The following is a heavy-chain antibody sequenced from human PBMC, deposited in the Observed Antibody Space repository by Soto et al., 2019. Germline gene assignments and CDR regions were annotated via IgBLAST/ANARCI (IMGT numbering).Heavy chain of an antibody. CDR3: AKRTCLRSGCPPGSLDY. Sequence: GGSLRLSCAAAGFTFSNYVMAWVRQAPGKGLEWVSSITANSDYTLYADVVKGRFTISRDDFKETLYLQMNGLRVEDTAIYFCAKRTCLRSGCPPGSLDYWGQGTLVTVSS. V-gene: IGHV3-23*01. D-gene: IGHD3-22*01. J-gene: IGHJ4*02. CDR2: ITANSDYT. CDR1: GFTFSNYV.